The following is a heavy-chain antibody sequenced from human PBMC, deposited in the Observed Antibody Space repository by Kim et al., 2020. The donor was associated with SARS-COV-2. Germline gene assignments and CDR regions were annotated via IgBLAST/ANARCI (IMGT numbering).Heavy chain of an antibody. CDR3: ARGRGTIFGVVITPYFDY. Sequence: ASVKVSCKASGYTFTTYHINWVRQAPGQGLEWMGWINTNTGNPTYAQGSTGRFVFSVDTSVSTAYLQISSLKAEDTAVYYCARGRGTIFGVVITPYFDYWGHGTLVTVSS. V-gene: IGHV7-4-1*02. D-gene: IGHD3-3*01. CDR1: GYTFTTYH. J-gene: IGHJ4*01. CDR2: INTNTGNP.